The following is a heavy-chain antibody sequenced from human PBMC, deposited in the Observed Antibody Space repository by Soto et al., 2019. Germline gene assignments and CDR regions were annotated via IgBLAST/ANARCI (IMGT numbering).Heavy chain of an antibody. CDR1: GFTFDDYT. CDR2: ISWDGDSA. Sequence: GGSLRLSCAASGFTFDDYTMHWVRQTPVKGLEWVSLISWDGDSAYYADSVRGRFTISRDNSKNSLFLQMNNVRAEDAALYFCAKGTRGNSPELDFWGQGTLVTVSS. D-gene: IGHD1-1*01. V-gene: IGHV3-43*01. CDR3: AKGTRGNSPELDF. J-gene: IGHJ4*02.